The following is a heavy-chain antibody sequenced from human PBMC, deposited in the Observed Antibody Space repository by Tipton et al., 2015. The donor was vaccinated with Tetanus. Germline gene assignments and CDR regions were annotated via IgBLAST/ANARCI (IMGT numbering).Heavy chain of an antibody. V-gene: IGHV4-31*03. CDR3: ARRSYCSSSRCFDAFDL. J-gene: IGHJ3*01. CDR2: LYHTGVT. Sequence: LRLSCSVSNGSISSGGYYWSWIRQYPGKGLEWIGLLYHTGVTYYNPSLQSRVAISVDTSKNQISLKLSSVTAADTAVYYCARRSYCSSSRCFDAFDLRGQGTMVTVSS. D-gene: IGHD2-2*01. CDR1: NGSISSGGYY.